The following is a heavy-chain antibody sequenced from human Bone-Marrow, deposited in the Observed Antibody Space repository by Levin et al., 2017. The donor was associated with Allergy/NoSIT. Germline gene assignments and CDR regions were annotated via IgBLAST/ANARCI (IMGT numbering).Heavy chain of an antibody. V-gene: IGHV3-7*01. Sequence: AGGSLRLSCAASGFTFSSYWMSWVRQAPGKGLEWVANIKQDGSEKYYVDSVKGRFTISRDNAKNSLYLQMNSLRAEDTAVYYCAREDGSAWGGMDVWGQGTTVTVSS. J-gene: IGHJ6*02. D-gene: IGHD3-10*01. CDR3: AREDGSAWGGMDV. CDR2: IKQDGSEK. CDR1: GFTFSSYW.